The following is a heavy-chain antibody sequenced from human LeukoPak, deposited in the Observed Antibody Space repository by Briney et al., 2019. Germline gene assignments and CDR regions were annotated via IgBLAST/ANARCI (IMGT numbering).Heavy chain of an antibody. CDR1: GFYIYTGGYY. V-gene: IGHV4-39*02. CDR2: THYSGET. CDR3: ARQTTGSFQWTFDN. D-gene: IGHD1-26*01. Sequence: TSETLSLTCTVSGFYIYTGGYYWGWIRRPPGQGLEWIGTTHYSGETFYNPTLKSRVTMSVDTSRNHFSLRLDSVTAADTAVCYCARQTTGSFQWTFDNWGLGTLVTVSS. J-gene: IGHJ4*02.